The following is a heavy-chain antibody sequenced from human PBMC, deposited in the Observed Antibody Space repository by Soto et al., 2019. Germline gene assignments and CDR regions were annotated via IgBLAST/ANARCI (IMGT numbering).Heavy chain of an antibody. Sequence: ASVKVSCKASGYTFTSYAMHCVRQAPGQRLEWMGWINAGNGNTKYSQKFQGRVTITRDTSASTAYMELSSLTSEDTAVYYCAIRHDGRQSSMDVWGQGTTVTVSS. CDR1: GYTFTSYA. CDR3: AIRHDGRQSSMDV. CDR2: INAGNGNT. D-gene: IGHD1-1*01. V-gene: IGHV1-3*01. J-gene: IGHJ6*02.